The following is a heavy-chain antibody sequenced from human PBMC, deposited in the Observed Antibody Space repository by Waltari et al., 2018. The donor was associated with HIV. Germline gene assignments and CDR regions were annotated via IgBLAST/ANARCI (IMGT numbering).Heavy chain of an antibody. V-gene: IGHV3-7*01. Sequence: EVQLVESGGGLVQPGGSLRLSCAASGFTFRGFWMSWVRAAPGKGLEWVATIKQDGSEKYYGDSVKGRFTISRDNAKNSLYLQLNSLRAEDTAVYYCARDPAGYNSGWYNIYYYGMDVWGQGTTVTVSS. CDR2: IKQDGSEK. J-gene: IGHJ6*02. CDR3: ARDPAGYNSGWYNIYYYGMDV. CDR1: GFTFRGFW. D-gene: IGHD6-19*01.